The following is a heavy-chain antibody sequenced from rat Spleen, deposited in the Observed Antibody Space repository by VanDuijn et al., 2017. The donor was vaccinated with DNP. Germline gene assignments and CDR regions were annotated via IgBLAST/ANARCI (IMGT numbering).Heavy chain of an antibody. D-gene: IGHD3-1*01. CDR1: GFTFSNFD. CDR2: ISYDGSST. V-gene: IGHV5-7*01. Sequence: EVQLVESGGGLVQPGRSMKLSCAASGFTFSNFDMAWVRQAPKKGLEWVATISYDGSSTYYRDSVKGRFTISRDNAKSTLYVQMDSLRSEDTATYYCTVTQGYFDYWGQGVMVTVSS. J-gene: IGHJ2*01. CDR3: TVTQGYFDY.